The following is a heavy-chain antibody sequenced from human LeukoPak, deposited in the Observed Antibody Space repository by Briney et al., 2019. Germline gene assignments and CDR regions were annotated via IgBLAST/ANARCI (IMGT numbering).Heavy chain of an antibody. CDR2: IIPIFGTA. Sequence: ASVKVSCKAFGGTFSSYAISWVRQAPGQGLEWMGGIIPIFGTANYAQKFQGRVTITADESTSTAYMELSSLRSEDTAVYYCARDRGGYYYGSGSYSAFDYWGQGTLVTVSS. CDR3: ARDRGGYYYGSGSYSAFDY. J-gene: IGHJ4*02. V-gene: IGHV1-69*13. CDR1: GGTFSSYA. D-gene: IGHD3-10*01.